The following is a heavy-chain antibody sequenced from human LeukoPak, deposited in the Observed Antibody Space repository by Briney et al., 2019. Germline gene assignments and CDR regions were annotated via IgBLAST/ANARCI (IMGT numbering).Heavy chain of an antibody. CDR3: ARDCSSTSCSRPLDY. CDR2: IKQDGSEK. D-gene: IGHD2-2*01. V-gene: IGHV3-7*04. J-gene: IGHJ4*02. Sequence: GGSLRLSCAASGFTFSSYWMSWGRQAPGKGLEWVANIKQDGSEKYYVDSVKGRFTVARDNAKNSLYLQMNSLRAEDTAVYFCARDCSSTSCSRPLDYWGQGTLVTVSS. CDR1: GFTFSSYW.